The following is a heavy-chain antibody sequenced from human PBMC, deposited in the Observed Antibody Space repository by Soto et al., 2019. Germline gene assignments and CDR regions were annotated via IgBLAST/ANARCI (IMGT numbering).Heavy chain of an antibody. Sequence: ASVKVSCKASGYTFTSYAMHWVRQAPGQRLEWMGWINAGNGNTKYSQKFQGRVTITRDTSISTAYMELSSLRSEDTAVYYCARGEGSYEYIWGSYRSGPFDIWGQGSMVTVSS. CDR1: GYTFTSYA. CDR2: INAGNGNT. D-gene: IGHD3-16*02. CDR3: ARGEGSYEYIWGSYRSGPFDI. J-gene: IGHJ3*02. V-gene: IGHV1-3*01.